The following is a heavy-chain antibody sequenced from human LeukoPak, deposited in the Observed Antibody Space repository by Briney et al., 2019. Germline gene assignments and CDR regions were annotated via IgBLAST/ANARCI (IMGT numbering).Heavy chain of an antibody. CDR2: ITGNGGST. J-gene: IGHJ6*02. V-gene: IGHV3-23*01. CDR3: AKRSRRLTVVRGVPREDV. D-gene: IGHD3-10*01. Sequence: PGGSLRLSCAASGFTFSNYAMNWVRQAPGKGLEWVSAITGNGGSTYYADSVEGRFTISRDNSKNTLYLQMNSLRAEDTAVYYCAKRSRRLTVVRGVPREDVWGQGTSVTVSS. CDR1: GFTFSNYA.